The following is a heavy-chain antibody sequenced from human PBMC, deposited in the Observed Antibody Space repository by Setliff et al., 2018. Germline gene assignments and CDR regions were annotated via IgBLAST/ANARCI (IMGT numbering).Heavy chain of an antibody. J-gene: IGHJ4*02. V-gene: IGHV4-34*01. D-gene: IGHD1-26*01. CDR3: AKGGGRYHSAS. Sequence: SETLSLTCGVYGGSLSFFHWHWIRQSPGKGLEWIGEIYHDGNTKFNPSVHYNPSLKSRVTISIDKSKNQFSLKLTSVTAAATAVYYCAKGGGRYHSASWGQGTLVTVS. CDR2: IYHDGNT. CDR1: GGSLSFFH.